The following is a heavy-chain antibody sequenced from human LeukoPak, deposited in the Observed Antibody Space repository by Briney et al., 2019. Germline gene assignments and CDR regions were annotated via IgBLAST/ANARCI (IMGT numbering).Heavy chain of an antibody. J-gene: IGHJ4*02. Sequence: GASVKVSCKASGYTFTSYDINWVRQATGQGLEWMGWMNPNSGNTGYAQKFQGRVTMTRNTSISTAYMELSSLRSEDTAVYYCARVRYSGGWWLIDYWGQGTLVTVSS. D-gene: IGHD6-19*01. CDR2: MNPNSGNT. CDR3: ARVRYSGGWWLIDY. V-gene: IGHV1-8*01. CDR1: GYTFTSYD.